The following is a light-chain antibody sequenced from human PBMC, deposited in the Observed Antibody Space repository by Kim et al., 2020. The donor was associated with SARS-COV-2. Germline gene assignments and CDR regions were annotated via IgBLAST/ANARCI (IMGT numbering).Light chain of an antibody. CDR3: NSRDSSGNHYV. CDR1: RLRKYY. V-gene: IGLV3-19*01. Sequence: GQTVRITCQGDRLRKYYASWYQKKPGQAPVLVIYGKNNRPSGIPDRFSGASSGNTASLTITGAQAEDEADYYCNSRDSSGNHYVFGTGTKVTVL. J-gene: IGLJ1*01. CDR2: GKN.